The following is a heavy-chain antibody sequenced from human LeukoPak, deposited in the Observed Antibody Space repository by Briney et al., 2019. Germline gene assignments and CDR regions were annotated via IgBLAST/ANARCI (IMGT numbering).Heavy chain of an antibody. Sequence: PGGSLRLSCAASGSAFSSHSMHWVRQAPGKGLVWVSRITNDGSTTTYADSVKGRFTISRDNAKNTLYLQMNSLRVEGTAVYYCTRAAYYSGYDYWGQGTLVTVSS. D-gene: IGHD5-12*01. V-gene: IGHV3-74*03. CDR1: GSAFSSHS. J-gene: IGHJ4*02. CDR3: TRAAYYSGYDY. CDR2: ITNDGSTT.